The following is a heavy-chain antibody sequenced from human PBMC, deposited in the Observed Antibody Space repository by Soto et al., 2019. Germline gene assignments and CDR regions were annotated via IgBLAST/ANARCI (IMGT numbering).Heavy chain of an antibody. Sequence: EVQLVESGGGLVQPGGSLRLSCAAFGFKISSSSMNWVRQAPGRGLEWVAYISDSGSNTLYADSVKGRFTISRDNAKNSLFLQMNSLRVEDTAVYSCTRGGSLYDRTKGDYWGPGTQVTVSS. V-gene: IGHV3-48*04. CDR1: GFKISSSS. CDR2: ISDSGSNT. D-gene: IGHD3-16*01. CDR3: TRGGSLYDRTKGDY. J-gene: IGHJ4*02.